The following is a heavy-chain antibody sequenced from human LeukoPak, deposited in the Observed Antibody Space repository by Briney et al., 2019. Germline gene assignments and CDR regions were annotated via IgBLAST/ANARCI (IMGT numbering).Heavy chain of an antibody. CDR2: IYYSGST. V-gene: IGHV4-39*01. CDR1: GGSISDYF. CDR3: ASLYYDLNFDY. J-gene: IGHJ4*02. Sequence: SETLSLTCTVSGGSISDYFWSWIRQPPGKGLEWIGSIYYSGSTYYNPSLKSRVTISVDTSKNQFSLKLSSVTAADTAVYYCASLYYDLNFDYWGQGTLVTVSS. D-gene: IGHD3-22*01.